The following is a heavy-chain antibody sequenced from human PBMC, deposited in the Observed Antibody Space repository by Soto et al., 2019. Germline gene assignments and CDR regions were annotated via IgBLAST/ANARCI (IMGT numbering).Heavy chain of an antibody. J-gene: IGHJ4*02. Sequence: EVQLLESGGGLVQPGGSLRLSCVTSGFTFSSCTMNWVRQAPGQGLEWVSSVRRSGAYYADSVKGRLTISRDNSRSTLYLQMDSLRAEDTAVYYCSKVLTDDNGWYHFDSWGQGTLVTVSS. CDR3: SKVLTDDNGWYHFDS. CDR2: VRRSGA. V-gene: IGHV3-23*01. CDR1: GFTFSSCT. D-gene: IGHD6-19*01.